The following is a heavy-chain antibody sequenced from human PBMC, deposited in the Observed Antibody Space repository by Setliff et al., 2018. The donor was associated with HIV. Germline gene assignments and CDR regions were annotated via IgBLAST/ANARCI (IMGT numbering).Heavy chain of an antibody. CDR2: ISAYNGNT. CDR1: GYTFTDYG. CDR3: AVNYDSSGYYGRHFDY. Sequence: ASVKVSCKASGYTFTDYGISWVRQAPGQGLEWMGWISAYNGNTKYAQKFQGRVTMTTHTSTNTAYMELSSLRSEDTAVYYCAVNYDSSGYYGRHFDYWGQGTLVTVSS. V-gene: IGHV1-18*01. D-gene: IGHD3-22*01. J-gene: IGHJ4*02.